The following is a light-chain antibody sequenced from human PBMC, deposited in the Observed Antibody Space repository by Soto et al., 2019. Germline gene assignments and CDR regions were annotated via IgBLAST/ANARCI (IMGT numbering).Light chain of an antibody. CDR3: QHYNSYSEA. V-gene: IGKV1-5*03. CDR1: QSISSW. J-gene: IGKJ1*01. CDR2: KAS. Sequence: DIQMTQSPSTLSASVGARVTITCRASQSISSWLAWYQQKPGKAPKLLIYKASSLKSGVPSRFSGSGSGTEFTLTISSLQPDDFATYDCQHYNSYSEAFGQGTKVDIK.